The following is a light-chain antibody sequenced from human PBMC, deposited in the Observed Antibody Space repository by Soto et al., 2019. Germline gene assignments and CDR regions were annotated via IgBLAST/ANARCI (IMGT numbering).Light chain of an antibody. Sequence: QSALTQPASVSGSPGQSITISCTGTNNDVGSYIYVSWYQQHPGKAPKLMIYEVSNRPSGVSNRFSGSKSGNTASLTISGLQTEDEADYYCSSYTSNSTRVFGGGTKLNVL. J-gene: IGLJ3*02. CDR2: EVS. CDR1: NNDVGSYIY. CDR3: SSYTSNSTRV. V-gene: IGLV2-14*01.